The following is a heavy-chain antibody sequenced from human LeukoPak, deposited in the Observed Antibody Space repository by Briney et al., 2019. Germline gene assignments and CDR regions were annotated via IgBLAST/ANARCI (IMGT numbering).Heavy chain of an antibody. J-gene: IGHJ6*03. V-gene: IGHV1-8*03. Sequence: ASVKVSCKASGYTFTSYDINWVRQATGQGLEWMGWMNPNSGNTGYAQEFQGRVTITRDTSASTAYMELSSLRSEDMAVYYCARGPQARREWYPYYYYMDVWGKGTTVTVSS. D-gene: IGHD3-3*01. CDR3: ARGPQARREWYPYYYYMDV. CDR2: MNPNSGNT. CDR1: GYTFTSYD.